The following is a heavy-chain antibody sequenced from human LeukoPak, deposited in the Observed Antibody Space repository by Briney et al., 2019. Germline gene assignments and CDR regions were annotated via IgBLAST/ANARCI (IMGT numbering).Heavy chain of an antibody. D-gene: IGHD2-2*01. V-gene: IGHV3-7*01. CDR1: GFTFSSYW. CDR2: IKQDGSEK. J-gene: IGHJ3*02. CDR3: ATGYCSSTSCYSVRAFDI. Sequence: GGSLRLSCAASGFTFSSYWMSWVRQAPGKGLEWVANIKQDGSEKYYVDSVKGRYTISRDNAKNSLYLQMNSLRAEDTAVYYCATGYCSSTSCYSVRAFDIWGQGTMVTVSS.